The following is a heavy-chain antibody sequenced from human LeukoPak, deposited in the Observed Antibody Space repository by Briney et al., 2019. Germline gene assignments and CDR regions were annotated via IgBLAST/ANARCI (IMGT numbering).Heavy chain of an antibody. CDR2: ISGSGGGT. CDR1: GFTFTNCA. D-gene: IGHD2-2*01. V-gene: IGHV3-23*01. J-gene: IGHJ4*02. Sequence: GGSLRLSCAASGFTFTNCAMSWVRQAPGKGLEWVSAISGSGGGTCYADSVKGRFTISRDNSKNMLFLQMNSLRAEDTAVYYCAKGRDSTSCYDNWGQGTLVTVSS. CDR3: AKGRDSTSCYDN.